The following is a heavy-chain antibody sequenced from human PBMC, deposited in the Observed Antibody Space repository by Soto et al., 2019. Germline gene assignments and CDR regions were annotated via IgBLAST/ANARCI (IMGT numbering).Heavy chain of an antibody. V-gene: IGHV1-8*01. CDR2: MNPSNGNT. D-gene: IGHD2-21*01. CDR1: GDTFTSYA. J-gene: IGHJ3*02. CDR3: ARGPALTLAYGAFDI. Sequence: GASVKVSCKACGDTFTSYAMHWVRQAPGQRLEWMGWMNPSNGNTNYAQKFQGRLTMTRNTSISTAYMELSSLRSEDTAVYYCARGPALTLAYGAFDIWGQGTMLTVSS.